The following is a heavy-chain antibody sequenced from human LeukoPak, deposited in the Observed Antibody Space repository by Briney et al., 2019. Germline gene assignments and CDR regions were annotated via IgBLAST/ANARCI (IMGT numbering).Heavy chain of an antibody. CDR1: GFTFSSYA. CDR3: AKEGPTVTIRGATPPDY. D-gene: IGHD4-17*01. CDR2: ISGSGGST. J-gene: IGHJ4*02. Sequence: GGSLRLSCAASGFTFSSYAMSWVHQAPGKGLEWVSAISGSGGSTYYADSVKGRFTISRDNSKNTLYLQMNSLRAEDTAVYYCAKEGPTVTIRGATPPDYWGQGTLVTVSS. V-gene: IGHV3-23*01.